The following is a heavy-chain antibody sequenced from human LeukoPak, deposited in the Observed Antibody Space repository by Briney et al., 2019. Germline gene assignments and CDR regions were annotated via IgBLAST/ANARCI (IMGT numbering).Heavy chain of an antibody. V-gene: IGHV5-51*01. J-gene: IGHJ3*02. D-gene: IGHD2-2*01. CDR1: GYSFTSYW. CDR3: ARKVGYCSSTSCSRRHPYDAFDI. Sequence: GESLKISCKGSGYSFTSYWIGWVRQMPGKGLEWMGIIYPGDSDTRYSPSFQGQVTISADKSISTAYLQWSSLKASDTAMYYCARKVGYCSSTSCSRRHPYDAFDIWGQGTMVTVSS. CDR2: IYPGDSDT.